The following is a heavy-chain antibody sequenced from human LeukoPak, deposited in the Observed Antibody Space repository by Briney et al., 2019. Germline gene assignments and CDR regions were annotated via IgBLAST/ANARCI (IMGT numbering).Heavy chain of an antibody. CDR1: GFTFSSYA. J-gene: IGHJ6*02. D-gene: IGHD3-10*01. CDR2: ISGSGGST. Sequence: GGSLRLSCAASGFTFSSYAMSWVRQAPGKGLEWVSAISGSGGSTYYADSVKGRFPISRDNSKNTLYLQMNSLRAEDTAVYYCAKGVARGSGLYYYYGMDVWGQGTTVTVSS. V-gene: IGHV3-23*01. CDR3: AKGVARGSGLYYYYGMDV.